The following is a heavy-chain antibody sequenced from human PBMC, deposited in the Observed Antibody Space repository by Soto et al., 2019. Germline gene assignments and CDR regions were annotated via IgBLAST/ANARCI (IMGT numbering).Heavy chain of an antibody. J-gene: IGHJ6*02. V-gene: IGHV3-30*18. CDR3: AKDRRIAAAGTTRYYYYGMDV. CDR2: ISYDGSNK. CDR1: GITFSSYG. Sequence: PGGSLRLSCAASGITFSSYGMHWVRQAPGKGLEWVAVISYDGSNKYYADSVKGRFTISRDNSKNTLYLQMNSLRAEDTAVYYCAKDRRIAAAGTTRYYYYGMDVWGQGTTVTVSS. D-gene: IGHD6-13*01.